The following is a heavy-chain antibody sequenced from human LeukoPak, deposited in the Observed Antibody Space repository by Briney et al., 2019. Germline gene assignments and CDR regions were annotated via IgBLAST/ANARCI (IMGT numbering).Heavy chain of an antibody. D-gene: IGHD1-26*01. CDR2: INPSGGST. CDR3: AKGLIVGATKDAFDI. V-gene: IGHV1-46*03. Sequence: GASVKVSCKASGYTFTSYYMHWVRPAPGQGLEWMGIINPSGGSTSYAQKFQGRVTMTRDTSTSTVYMELSSLRSEDTAVYYCAKGLIVGATKDAFDIWGQGTMVTVSS. CDR1: GYTFTSYY. J-gene: IGHJ3*02.